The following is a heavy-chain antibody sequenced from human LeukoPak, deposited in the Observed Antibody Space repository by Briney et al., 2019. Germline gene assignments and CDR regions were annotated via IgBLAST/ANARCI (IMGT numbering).Heavy chain of an antibody. CDR3: ARDTYSSSWYYYYYYMDV. J-gene: IGHJ6*03. V-gene: IGHV4-39*07. Sequence: PSETLSLTCTVSGGSISGSNYYWGWIRQPPGKGLEWIGSIYYSGSTYYNPSLKSRVTISVDTSKNQFSLKLSSVTAADTAVYYCARDTYSSSWYYYYYYMDVWGKGTTVTVSS. D-gene: IGHD6-13*01. CDR2: IYYSGST. CDR1: GGSISGSNYY.